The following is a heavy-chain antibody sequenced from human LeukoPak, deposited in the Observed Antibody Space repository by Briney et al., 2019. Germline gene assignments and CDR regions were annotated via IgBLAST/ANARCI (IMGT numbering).Heavy chain of an antibody. J-gene: IGHJ6*03. Sequence: PGGSLRLSCASSGFTFSNYAMSWVRQAPGKGLEWVSAISGSGGSTYYADSVKGRFTISRDNSKNTLYLQMNSLRAEDTAVYYCAKDFDGSTWFGRNYMDVWGKGTTVTVSS. CDR1: GFTFSNYA. D-gene: IGHD6-13*01. CDR2: ISGSGGST. V-gene: IGHV3-23*01. CDR3: AKDFDGSTWFGRNYMDV.